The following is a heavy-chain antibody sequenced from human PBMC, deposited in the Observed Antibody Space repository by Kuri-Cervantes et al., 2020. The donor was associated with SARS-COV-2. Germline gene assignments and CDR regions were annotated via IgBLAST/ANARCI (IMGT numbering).Heavy chain of an antibody. CDR2: ISGSGGST. D-gene: IGHD6-19*01. CDR1: GFTFSSYA. J-gene: IGHJ4*02. V-gene: IGHV3-23*01. CDR3: AKGDSSGWYIFDY. Sequence: GESLKISCAASGFTFSSYAMSWVRQAPGKGLERVSAISGSGGSTYYADSVKGRFTISRDNSKNTLYLQMNSLRAEDTAVYYCAKGDSSGWYIFDYWGQGTLVTVSS.